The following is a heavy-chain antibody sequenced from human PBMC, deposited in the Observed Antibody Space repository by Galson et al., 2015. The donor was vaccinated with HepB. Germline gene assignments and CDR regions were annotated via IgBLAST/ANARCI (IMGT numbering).Heavy chain of an antibody. CDR3: ARHYSMDWFDP. Sequence: QSGAEVKKPGESLRISCKGSGYSFTSKWISWVRQMPGKGLEWMGRIDPSDSYTNYGPSFQGHVIISVDKSINTVYIQWSSLKASDTAIYYCARHYSMDWFDPWGQGTLVTVSS. D-gene: IGHD3-10*01. J-gene: IGHJ5*02. CDR1: GYSFTSKW. V-gene: IGHV5-10-1*01. CDR2: IDPSDSYT.